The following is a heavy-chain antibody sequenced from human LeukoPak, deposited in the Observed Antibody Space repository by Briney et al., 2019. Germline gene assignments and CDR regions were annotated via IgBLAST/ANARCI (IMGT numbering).Heavy chain of an antibody. CDR3: ATAEYYYGSGSSSFDP. CDR1: GGSISNYY. J-gene: IGHJ5*02. D-gene: IGHD3-10*01. CDR2: IFSSGST. V-gene: IGHV4-59*12. Sequence: SETLSLTCTVSGGSISNYYWSWIRQPPGKPLEWIGYIFSSGSTNYNPSLRSRVTISVDTSKNQFSLKLSSVTAADTAVYYCATAEYYYGSGSSSFDPWGQGTLVTVSS.